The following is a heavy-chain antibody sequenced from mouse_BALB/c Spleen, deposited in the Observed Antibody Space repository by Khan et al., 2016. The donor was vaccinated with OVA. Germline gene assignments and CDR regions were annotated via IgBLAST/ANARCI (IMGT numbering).Heavy chain of an antibody. CDR1: GYSFTGHF. CDR2: INPHIGET. CDR3: ARIYRSDFDY. J-gene: IGHJ2*01. D-gene: IGHD1-1*01. Sequence: VQLKQSGPELVKPGASVKISCKASGYSFTGHFMNWVMQSHGKSLEWIGRINPHIGETFYNQKFKDKATLTVDESSSTAHMELRSLASEDSAVYYCARIYRSDFDYWGQGTTLTVSS. V-gene: IGHV1-20*02.